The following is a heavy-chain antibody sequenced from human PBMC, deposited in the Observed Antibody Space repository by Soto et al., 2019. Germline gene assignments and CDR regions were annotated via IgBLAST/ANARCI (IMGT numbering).Heavy chain of an antibody. D-gene: IGHD4-17*01. CDR3: ARHTVTLIDY. CDR2: IYYTGSA. J-gene: IGHJ4*02. V-gene: IGHV4-31*02. Sequence: WTWIRQHPGKGLEWIGYIYYTGSAYYSPSLKSRVSISVDPSKNQFSLKLSSVTAADTAVYYCARHTVTLIDYWGQGTLVTVSS.